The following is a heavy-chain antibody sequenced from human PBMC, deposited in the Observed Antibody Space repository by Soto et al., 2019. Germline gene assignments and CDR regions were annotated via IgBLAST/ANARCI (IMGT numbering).Heavy chain of an antibody. J-gene: IGHJ4*02. Sequence: QVQLVQSGAEVKKPGSSVKDSCKASGGTFSTSTFTWVRQAPGQGLEWMGRTIPILNVADYAQDFQGRVTITADKSTSTAYMELTRLTSKDTAVYYCARDSPIGSTYSGYAAIDSWGQGTMVTVSS. CDR2: TIPILNVA. V-gene: IGHV1-69*08. CDR3: ARDSPIGSTYSGYAAIDS. D-gene: IGHD5-12*01. CDR1: GGTFSTST.